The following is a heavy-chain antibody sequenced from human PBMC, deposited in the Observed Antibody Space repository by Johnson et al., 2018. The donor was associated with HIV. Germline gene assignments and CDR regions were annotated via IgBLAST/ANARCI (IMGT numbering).Heavy chain of an antibody. CDR2: ISSSGSTI. D-gene: IGHD3-22*01. CDR1: GFTFSDYY. Sequence: QVQLVESGGGLVKPGGSLRLSCAASGFTFSDYYMSWIRQAPGKGLEWVSYISSSGSTIYYADSVKGRFTISRDNSKNTLYLQMNSLRAEDTAVYYCAKDLPYDSRGVDAFDIWGQGTMVTVSS. CDR3: AKDLPYDSRGVDAFDI. V-gene: IGHV3-11*01. J-gene: IGHJ3*02.